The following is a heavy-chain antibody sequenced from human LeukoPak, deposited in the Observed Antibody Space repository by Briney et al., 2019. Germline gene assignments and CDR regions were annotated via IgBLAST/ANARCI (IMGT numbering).Heavy chain of an antibody. Sequence: PKASVKVPCKASGYTFTGYYMHWVRQAPGQGLEWMGWVNPNSGGTNYAQKFQGRVTMTRDTSISTAYMELSRLRSDDTAVYYCARDISGSSSSVEDYWGQGTLVTVSS. V-gene: IGHV1-2*02. CDR2: VNPNSGGT. CDR3: ARDISGSSSSVEDY. CDR1: GYTFTGYY. J-gene: IGHJ4*02. D-gene: IGHD6-6*01.